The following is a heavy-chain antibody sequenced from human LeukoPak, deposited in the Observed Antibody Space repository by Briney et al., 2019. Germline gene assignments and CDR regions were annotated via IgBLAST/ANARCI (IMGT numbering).Heavy chain of an antibody. J-gene: IGHJ6*02. Sequence: GGSLRFSCAASGFTFDDYAMHWVRQAPGKGLEWVSGISWNSGSIGYADSVKGRFTISRDNAKNSLYLQMNSLRAEDTALYYCAKEGHYYYYYGMDVWGQGTTVTVSS. V-gene: IGHV3-9*01. CDR2: ISWNSGSI. CDR1: GFTFDDYA. CDR3: AKEGHYYYYYGMDV.